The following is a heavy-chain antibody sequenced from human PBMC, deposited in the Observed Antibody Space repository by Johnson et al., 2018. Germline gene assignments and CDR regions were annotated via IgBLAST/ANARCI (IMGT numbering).Heavy chain of an antibody. D-gene: IGHD1-26*01. CDR1: GFTFDDYG. V-gene: IGHV3-20*04. CDR3: ARDTSGSYLGYFQH. J-gene: IGHJ1*01. CDR2: INWKGGSA. Sequence: EVQLVESGGGVVRPGGSXRLSCAASGFTFDDYGMSWVRQAPGKGLEWVSGINWKGGSAGYVSSVKGRFTISRDNAKNSLYLQMNSLRDEDRAVYYCARDTSGSYLGYFQHWGQGTLVTVSS.